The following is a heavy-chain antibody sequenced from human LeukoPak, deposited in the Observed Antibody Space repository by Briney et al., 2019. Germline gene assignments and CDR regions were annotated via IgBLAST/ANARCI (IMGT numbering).Heavy chain of an antibody. D-gene: IGHD1-14*01. CDR3: ARTGEPGYYFDY. V-gene: IGHV4-59*08. CDR2: IYYSGST. J-gene: IGHJ4*02. CDR1: GGSISSYY. Sequence: SETLSLTCTVSGGSISSYYWSWIRQPPGKGLEWTGYIYYSGSTNYNPSLKSRVTISVDTSKNQFSLKLSSVTAADTAVYYCARTGEPGYYFDYWGQGTLVTVSS.